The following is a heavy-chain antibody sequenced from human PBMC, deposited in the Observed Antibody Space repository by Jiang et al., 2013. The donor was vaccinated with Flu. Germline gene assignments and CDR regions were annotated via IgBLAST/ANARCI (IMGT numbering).Heavy chain of an antibody. V-gene: IGHV4-61*02. CDR3: ARDHYYYDISNWFDP. CDR2: IYTSGST. Sequence: PGLVKPSQTLSLTCTVSGGSISSGSYYWSWIRQPAGKGLEWIGRIYTSGSTNYNPSLKSRVTISVDTSKNQFSLKLSSVTAADTAVYYCARDHYYYDISNWFDPWGQGTLVTVSS. CDR1: GGSISSGSYY. D-gene: IGHD3-9*01. J-gene: IGHJ5*02.